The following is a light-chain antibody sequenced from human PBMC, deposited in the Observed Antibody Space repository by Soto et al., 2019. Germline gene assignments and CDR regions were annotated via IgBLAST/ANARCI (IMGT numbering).Light chain of an antibody. J-gene: IGLJ3*02. CDR2: LNSDGSH. CDR1: SGHNSYA. V-gene: IGLV4-69*01. Sequence: QAVVTQPPSASASLGASVKRTCTLSSGHNSYAIAWHQQQPEKGPRYLMKLNSDGSHSKGDGIPDRFSGSSSGAERYLTISSLQSEDEADYYCQTWSTDIRVFGGGTKLTVL. CDR3: QTWSTDIRV.